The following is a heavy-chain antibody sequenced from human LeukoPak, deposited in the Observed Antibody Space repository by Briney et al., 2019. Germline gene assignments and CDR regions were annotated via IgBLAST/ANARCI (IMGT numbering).Heavy chain of an antibody. J-gene: IGHJ4*02. D-gene: IGHD2-15*01. CDR3: AKEGGYCSGGSCYKVY. CDR2: ISGSGGST. Sequence: PGGSLRLSCAASGFTFSSYAMSWVRQAPGKGLEWVSAISGSGGSTYYADSVKGRFTISRDNSKNTLYLQMNSLRAEDTAVYYCAKEGGYCSGGSCYKVYWGQGTLVTVSS. V-gene: IGHV3-23*01. CDR1: GFTFSSYA.